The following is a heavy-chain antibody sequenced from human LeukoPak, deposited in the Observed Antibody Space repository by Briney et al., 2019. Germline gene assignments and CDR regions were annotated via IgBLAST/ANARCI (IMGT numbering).Heavy chain of an antibody. Sequence: PGGSLRLSCEASGFTFTKFWMSWVRQAPGMGLEWVSSITSGSTYVFYTDSVKGRFTISRDNAKNSLYLQMNSLRAEDTAVYYCARAVTSSSSWYKWVNWFDPWGQGTLVTVSS. J-gene: IGHJ5*02. CDR3: ARAVTSSSSWYKWVNWFDP. V-gene: IGHV3-21*01. D-gene: IGHD6-13*01. CDR2: ITSGSTYV. CDR1: GFTFTKFW.